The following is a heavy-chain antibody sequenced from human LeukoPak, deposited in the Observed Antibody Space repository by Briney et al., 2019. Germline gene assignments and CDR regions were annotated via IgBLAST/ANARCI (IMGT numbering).Heavy chain of an antibody. J-gene: IGHJ5*02. CDR3: ARGTGGYCSSTSCHPNWFDP. Sequence: PETLSLTCTVSGGSISSYYWSWIRQPPGKGLEWIGYIYYSGSTNYNPSLKSRATISVDTSKNQFSLKLSSVTAADTAVYYCARGTGGYCSSTSCHPNWFDPWGQGTLVTVSS. D-gene: IGHD2-2*01. CDR2: IYYSGST. V-gene: IGHV4-59*01. CDR1: GGSISSYY.